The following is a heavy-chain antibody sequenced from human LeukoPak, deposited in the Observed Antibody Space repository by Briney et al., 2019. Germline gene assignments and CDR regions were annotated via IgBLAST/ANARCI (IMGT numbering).Heavy chain of an antibody. Sequence: PGGSLRLSCAASGFTFSSYAMSWVRQAPGKGLEWVSAISGSGGSTYYADSVKGRFTISRDNSKNTLYLQMNSLRAEDTAVYYCAKDLFLSGYYLPYFDYRGQGTLVTVSS. V-gene: IGHV3-23*01. CDR3: AKDLFLSGYYLPYFDY. J-gene: IGHJ4*02. D-gene: IGHD3-3*01. CDR2: ISGSGGST. CDR1: GFTFSSYA.